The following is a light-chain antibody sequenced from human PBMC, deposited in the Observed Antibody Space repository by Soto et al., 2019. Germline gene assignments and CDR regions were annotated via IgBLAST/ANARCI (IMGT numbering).Light chain of an antibody. V-gene: IGKV3-20*01. Sequence: EIVLTQSPATLSLSPGERATLSCRASQSVDSYLAWYKPKPGQAPSLLIYGASNRATGIPDRFSGTGSGTDFTLTIRRLEPDEFAVYDCQRYGSSGTFGQGTKVDIK. CDR1: QSVDSY. CDR2: GAS. CDR3: QRYGSSGT. J-gene: IGKJ1*01.